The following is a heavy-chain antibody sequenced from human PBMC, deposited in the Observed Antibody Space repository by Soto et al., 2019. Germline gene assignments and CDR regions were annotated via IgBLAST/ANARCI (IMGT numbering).Heavy chain of an antibody. J-gene: IGHJ4*02. Sequence: PGGSLRLSCAASGFTVSGDYVSWVRQAPGKGLECVSVIHFGGNTYYADSVKGRFTVSRDNSKNTLYLQMDSLRVEDTAIYFCTKVSPQCLVHDYWGQGTLVTVSS. V-gene: IGHV3-53*01. CDR1: GFTVSGDY. D-gene: IGHD6-19*01. CDR2: IHFGGNT. CDR3: TKVSPQCLVHDY.